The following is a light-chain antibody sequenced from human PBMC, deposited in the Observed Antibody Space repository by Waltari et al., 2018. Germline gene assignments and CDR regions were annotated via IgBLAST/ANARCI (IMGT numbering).Light chain of an antibody. V-gene: IGKV1-39*01. CDR1: QSISSS. J-gene: IGKJ2*01. CDR2: AAS. CDR3: QQSYSTPYT. Sequence: QMTQSPSSLSASVGDRVTITCRASQSISSSLNWYQQKPGKAPKLLIYAASSLQSGVPSRFSGSGSGTDFTLTISSLQPEDFATYYCQQSYSTPYTFGQGTKLEIK.